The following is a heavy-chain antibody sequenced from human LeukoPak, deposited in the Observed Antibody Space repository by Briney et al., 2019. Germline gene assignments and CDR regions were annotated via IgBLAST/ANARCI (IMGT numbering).Heavy chain of an antibody. CDR1: GGSISTYY. V-gene: IGHV4-59*01. J-gene: IGHJ4*02. Sequence: PSETLSLTCTVSGGSISTYYWSWIRQAPGKGLEWIGFIYYNGDTNYNPSLKSRVTISVDTSKNQFSLKLSSVTAADTAVYYCARDSHGVGATGGFDYWGQGTLVTVSS. CDR3: ARDSHGVGATGGFDY. D-gene: IGHD1-26*01. CDR2: IYYNGDT.